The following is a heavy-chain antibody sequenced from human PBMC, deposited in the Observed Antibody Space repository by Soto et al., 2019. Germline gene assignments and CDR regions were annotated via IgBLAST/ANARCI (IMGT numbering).Heavy chain of an antibody. J-gene: IGHJ3*02. Sequence: SETLSLTCTVSGGSISSYYWSWIRQPPGKGLEWIGYIYYSGSTNYNPSLKSRVTISVDTPKNQFSLKLSSVTAADTAVYYCARADFEYSSSSFAFDIWGQGTMVTVSS. CDR3: ARADFEYSSSSFAFDI. V-gene: IGHV4-59*08. D-gene: IGHD6-6*01. CDR2: IYYSGST. CDR1: GGSISSYY.